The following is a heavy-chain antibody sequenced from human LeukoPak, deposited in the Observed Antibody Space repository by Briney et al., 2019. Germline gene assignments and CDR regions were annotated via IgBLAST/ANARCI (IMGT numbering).Heavy chain of an antibody. CDR1: GFTFSSYA. V-gene: IGHV3-23*01. CDR3: AKVTLGVIIKGYFDY. Sequence: GGSLRLSCAASGFTFSSYAMSWVRQAPGKGLEWVPTISGSGGSTYYADSVKGRFTISRDNSKNTLYLQMNSLRAEDTAVYYCAKVTLGVIIKGYFDYWGQGTLVTVSS. D-gene: IGHD3-10*01. J-gene: IGHJ4*02. CDR2: ISGSGGST.